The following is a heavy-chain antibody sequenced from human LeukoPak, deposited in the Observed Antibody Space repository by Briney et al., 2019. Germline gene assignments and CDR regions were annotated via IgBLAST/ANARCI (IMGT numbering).Heavy chain of an antibody. V-gene: IGHV1-18*01. CDR3: AREGEVWFGGSPRYYFDY. CDR2: ISAYNGNT. Sequence: ASVKVSCKASGYTFTSYGISWVRQAPGQGLEWMGWISAYNGNTNYAQKLQGRVTMTTDTSTSTAYMELRSLRSDDTAVYYCAREGEVWFGGSPRYYFDYWGQGTLVTVSS. CDR1: GYTFTSYG. J-gene: IGHJ4*02. D-gene: IGHD3-10*01.